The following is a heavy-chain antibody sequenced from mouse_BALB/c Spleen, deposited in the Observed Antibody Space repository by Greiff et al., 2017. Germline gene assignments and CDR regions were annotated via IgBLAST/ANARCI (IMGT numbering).Heavy chain of an antibody. CDR3: ARSNGNYDLYYAMDY. Sequence: VQLQQSGAELARPGASVKMSCKASGYTFTSYTMHWVKQRPGQGLEWIGYINPSSGYTNYNQKFKDKATLTADKSSSTAYMQLSSLTSEDSAVYYCARSNGNYDLYYAMDYWGQGTSVTVSS. CDR1: GYTFTSYT. V-gene: IGHV1-4*01. CDR2: INPSSGYT. J-gene: IGHJ4*01. D-gene: IGHD2-1*01.